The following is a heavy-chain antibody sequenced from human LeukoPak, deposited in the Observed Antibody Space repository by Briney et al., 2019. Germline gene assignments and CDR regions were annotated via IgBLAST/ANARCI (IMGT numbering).Heavy chain of an antibody. D-gene: IGHD4-17*01. CDR2: INHSGST. CDR3: ARDVYDYGDNWFDP. CDR1: GGSFSGYY. V-gene: IGHV4-34*01. J-gene: IGHJ5*02. Sequence: SETLSLTCAVYGGSFSGYYWSWIRQPPGKGLEWIGEINHSGSTNYNPSLKSRVTISVDTSKNQFSLKLSSVTAADTAVYYCARDVYDYGDNWFDPWGQGTLVTVSS.